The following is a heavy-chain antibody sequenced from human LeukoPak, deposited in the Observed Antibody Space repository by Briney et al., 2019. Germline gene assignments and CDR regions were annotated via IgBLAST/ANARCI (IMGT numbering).Heavy chain of an antibody. CDR1: GFTFSSYG. V-gene: IGHV3-33*01. Sequence: GGSLRLSCAASGFTFSSYGMHWVRQAPGKGLECVAGIWYDGSNKYYADSVKGRFTISRDNSKNTMYLQMNSLRAEDTAVYYCARDYRLRLGELSYPFDYWGQGTLVTVSS. J-gene: IGHJ4*02. CDR2: IWYDGSNK. CDR3: ARDYRLRLGELSYPFDY. D-gene: IGHD3-16*02.